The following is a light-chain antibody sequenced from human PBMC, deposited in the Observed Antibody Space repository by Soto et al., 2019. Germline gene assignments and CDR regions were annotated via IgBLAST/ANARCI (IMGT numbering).Light chain of an antibody. J-gene: IGLJ2*01. CDR3: SSYTSSSTPVV. CDR2: DVS. CDR1: NNDIGVYKY. V-gene: IGLV2-14*01. Sequence: QSVLTQPASVSGSPGQSITISCTGTNNDIGVYKYVSWYQQHPGKAPKLLIYDVSNRPSGVSNRFSGSKSGNTASLTISGLQAEDEADYYCSSYTSSSTPVVFGGGTKLTVL.